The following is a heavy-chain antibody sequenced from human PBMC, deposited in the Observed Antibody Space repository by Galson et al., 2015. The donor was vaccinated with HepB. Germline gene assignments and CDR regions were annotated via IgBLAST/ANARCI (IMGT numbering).Heavy chain of an antibody. J-gene: IGHJ6*02. CDR1: GGTFSSYA. Sequence: SVKVSCKASGGTFSSYAISWVRQAPGQGLEWMGGIIPIFGTANYAQKFQGRVTITADESTSTAYMELSSLRSEDTAVYYCARDPVDCSGGSCYRGYYYYYYGMDVWGQGTTVTVSS. CDR3: ARDPVDCSGGSCYRGYYYYYYGMDV. V-gene: IGHV1-69*13. CDR2: IIPIFGTA. D-gene: IGHD2-15*01.